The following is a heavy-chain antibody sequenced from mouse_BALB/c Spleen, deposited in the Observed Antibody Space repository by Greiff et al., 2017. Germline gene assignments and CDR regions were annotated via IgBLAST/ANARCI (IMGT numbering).Heavy chain of an antibody. D-gene: IGHD2-3*01. CDR1: GFTFSSYA. Sequence: EVQLVESGGGLVKPGGSLKLSCAASGFTFSSYAMSWVRQTPEKRLEWVATISSGGSYTYYPDSVKGRFTISRDNAKNTLYLQMSSLRSEDTAMYYCARGDDGCLDYWGQGTTLTVSA. CDR2: ISSGGSYT. V-gene: IGHV5-9-3*01. J-gene: IGHJ2*01. CDR3: ARGDDGCLDY.